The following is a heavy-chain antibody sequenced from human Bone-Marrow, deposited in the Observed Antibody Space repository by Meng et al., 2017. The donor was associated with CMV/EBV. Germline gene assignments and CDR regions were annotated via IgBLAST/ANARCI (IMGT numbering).Heavy chain of an antibody. D-gene: IGHD3-22*01. CDR3: ARGPGHYYDSSDAWGGHAFDI. Sequence: SEPLSLTCSVSGGSISSGGYYWSWIRQHPGKGLEWIGYIYDSGSTYYNPSLKSRVTISEQTSKNRFSLKLSSVTAADTAVYYCARGPGHYYDSSDAWGGHAFDIWGQGTMVTVSS. CDR1: GGSISSGGYY. V-gene: IGHV4-31*03. J-gene: IGHJ3*02. CDR2: IYDSGST.